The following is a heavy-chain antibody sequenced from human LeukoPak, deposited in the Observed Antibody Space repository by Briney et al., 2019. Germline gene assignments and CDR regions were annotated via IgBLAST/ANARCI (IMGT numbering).Heavy chain of an antibody. Sequence: GGSLRLSCAASGFIFSSCAMSWVRQAPEKGLEFVSGIYENGGTTYYADSVKGRFSISRDNSKNTLYLQMDSLRGEDTAVYYCAKDFRIGYSAHFDYWGQGALVTVSS. CDR3: AKDFRIGYSAHFDY. J-gene: IGHJ4*02. CDR1: GFIFSSCA. V-gene: IGHV3-23*01. D-gene: IGHD2-21*01. CDR2: IYENGGTT.